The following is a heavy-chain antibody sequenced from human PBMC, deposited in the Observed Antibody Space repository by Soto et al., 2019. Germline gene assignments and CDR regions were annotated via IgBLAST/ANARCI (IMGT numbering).Heavy chain of an antibody. CDR2: MNPNSGNT. CDR1: GYTFTSYD. V-gene: IGHV1-8*01. Sequence: ASVKVSCKASGYTFTSYDINWVRQATGQGLEWMGWMNPNSGNTGYAQKFQGRVTMTRNTSISTAYMELSSLRSEDAAVYYCARAPGYCISTSCFPGDAFDIWGQGTMVTVSS. CDR3: ARAPGYCISTSCFPGDAFDI. J-gene: IGHJ3*02. D-gene: IGHD2-2*01.